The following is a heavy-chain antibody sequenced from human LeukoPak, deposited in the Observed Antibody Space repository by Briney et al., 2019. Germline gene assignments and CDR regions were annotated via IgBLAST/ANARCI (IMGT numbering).Heavy chain of an antibody. CDR3: ARALFYGDPAGDY. Sequence: PSETLSLTCTVSGGSINNYYWSWIRQPPGKGLDWIGYIHYIGTTNYNPSLKSRVTISLDTSKNQFSLKLSSVTAADTAVYYCARALFYGDPAGDYWGQGTLVTVSS. CDR1: GGSINNYY. CDR2: IHYIGTT. D-gene: IGHD4-17*01. V-gene: IGHV4-59*01. J-gene: IGHJ4*02.